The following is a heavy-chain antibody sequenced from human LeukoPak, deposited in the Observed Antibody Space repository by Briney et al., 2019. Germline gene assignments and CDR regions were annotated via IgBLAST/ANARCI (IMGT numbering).Heavy chain of an antibody. D-gene: IGHD6-19*01. CDR1: GFTFSSYS. CDR2: ISSSSSYI. Sequence: GGSLRLSCAASGFTFSSYSMNWVRQAPGKGLEWVSSISSSSSYIYYADSVKGRFTISRDNAKNSLYLQMNSLRAEDTAVYYCARVVIAVAGREFDPWGQGTLVTVSS. V-gene: IGHV3-21*01. J-gene: IGHJ5*02. CDR3: ARVVIAVAGREFDP.